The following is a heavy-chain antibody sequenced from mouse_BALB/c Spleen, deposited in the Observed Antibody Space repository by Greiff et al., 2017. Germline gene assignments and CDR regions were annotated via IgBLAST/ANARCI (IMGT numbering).Heavy chain of an antibody. Sequence: EVQLVESGPGLVKPSQSLSLTCTVTGYSITSDYAWNWIRQFPGNKLEWMGYISYSGSTSYNPSLKSRISITRDTSKNQFFLQLNSVTTEDTATYYCARSGVYFDVWGAGTTVTVSS. D-gene: IGHD3-1*01. CDR2: ISYSGST. CDR1: GYSITSDYA. J-gene: IGHJ1*01. CDR3: ARSGVYFDV. V-gene: IGHV3-2*02.